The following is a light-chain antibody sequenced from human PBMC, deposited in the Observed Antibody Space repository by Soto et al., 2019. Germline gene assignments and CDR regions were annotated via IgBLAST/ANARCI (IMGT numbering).Light chain of an antibody. Sequence: SARTPPPSASGSPGQSVTISCTVTSSDVGGYNYVSWYQQHPGKAPKLMIYEVSKRPSGVPDRFSGSKSGNTASLTVSGLKAEDEADYYCSSYAGSNTFPYVFGTGTKVTVL. CDR2: EVS. CDR3: SSYAGSNTFPYV. V-gene: IGLV2-8*01. J-gene: IGLJ1*01. CDR1: SSDVGGYNY.